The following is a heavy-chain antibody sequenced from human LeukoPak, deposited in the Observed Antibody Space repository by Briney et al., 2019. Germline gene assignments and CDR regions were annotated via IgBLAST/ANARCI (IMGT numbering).Heavy chain of an antibody. CDR3: ARQSTPHGNFDY. CDR2: LGTAGDT. J-gene: IGHJ4*02. D-gene: IGHD5-24*01. Sequence: GGSLRLSCAASGFILSNYAMHWVRQPAGKGLEWVSALGTAGDTFYPGSVKGRFTISRDNAKRSLFLQMSSLRAEDTAIYYCARQSTPHGNFDYWGQGTLVTVSS. CDR1: GFILSNYA. V-gene: IGHV3-13*01.